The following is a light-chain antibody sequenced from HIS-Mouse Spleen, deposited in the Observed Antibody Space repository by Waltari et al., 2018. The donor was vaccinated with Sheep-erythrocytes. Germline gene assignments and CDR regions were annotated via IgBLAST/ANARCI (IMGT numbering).Light chain of an antibody. V-gene: IGLV2-23*01. CDR3: CSYAGSSTPWV. Sequence: QSALTQPASVSGSPGQSITISCTGTSSDVGSYNLVSWYQQHPGKAPKLMIYEGSKRASGVSNRCSGAKYGNTASLTISVLQAEDEADYYCCSYAGSSTPWVFGGGTKLTVL. CDR1: SSDVGSYNL. CDR2: EGS. J-gene: IGLJ3*02.